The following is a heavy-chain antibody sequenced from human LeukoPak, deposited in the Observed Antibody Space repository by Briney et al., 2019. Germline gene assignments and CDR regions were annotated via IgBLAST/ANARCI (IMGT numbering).Heavy chain of an antibody. J-gene: IGHJ4*02. Sequence: GGSLRLSCAASGFSFSNYWMSWVRQAPGKGLEWVANIKEDGSAKYYVDSVKGRFTVSRDNSKNTLYLQMNSLRAEDTAVYYCAKPSEGLGFDYWGQGTLVTVSS. CDR1: GFSFSNYW. V-gene: IGHV3-7*03. D-gene: IGHD3/OR15-3a*01. CDR3: AKPSEGLGFDY. CDR2: IKEDGSAK.